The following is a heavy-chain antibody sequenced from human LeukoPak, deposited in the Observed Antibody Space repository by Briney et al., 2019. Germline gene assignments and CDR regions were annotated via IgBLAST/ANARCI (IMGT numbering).Heavy chain of an antibody. CDR3: ARDQGDYGDYYFDY. D-gene: IGHD4-17*01. CDR1: GGTFSSYA. J-gene: IGHJ4*02. Sequence: GASVKASCKASGGTFSSYAISWVRQAPGQGLEWMGGIIPIFGTANYAQKFQGRVTITTDESTSTAYMELSSLRSEDTAVYYCARDQGDYGDYYFDYWGQGTLVTVSS. V-gene: IGHV1-69*05. CDR2: IIPIFGTA.